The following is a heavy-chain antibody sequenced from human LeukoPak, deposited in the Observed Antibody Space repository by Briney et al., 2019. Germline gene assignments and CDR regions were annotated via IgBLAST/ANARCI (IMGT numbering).Heavy chain of an antibody. Sequence: GGSLRLSCAASGFVFSSLDMGWVRQTPGKGLEWVSAITNGGGGTFYADSVKGRFTISRDNSKNTLFLQMNSLRAEDTAVYFCAKDARRSSGWWFFDHWGQGTLVTVSS. CDR2: ITNGGGGT. D-gene: IGHD6-19*01. V-gene: IGHV3-23*01. J-gene: IGHJ4*02. CDR1: GFVFSSLD. CDR3: AKDARRSSGWWFFDH.